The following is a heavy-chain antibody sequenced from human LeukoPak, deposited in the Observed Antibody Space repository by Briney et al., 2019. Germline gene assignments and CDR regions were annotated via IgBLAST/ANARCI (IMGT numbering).Heavy chain of an antibody. J-gene: IGHJ4*02. D-gene: IGHD6-19*01. V-gene: IGHV1-24*01. CDR2: FDPEDGET. CDR3: ATGLTIAVAGTKDY. Sequence: GASVKVSCKASGYTFTSYDINWVRQAPGKGLEWMGGFDPEDGETIYAQKFQGRVTMTEDTSTDTAYMELSSLRSEDTAVYYCATGLTIAVAGTKDYWGQGTLVTVSS. CDR1: GYTFTSYD.